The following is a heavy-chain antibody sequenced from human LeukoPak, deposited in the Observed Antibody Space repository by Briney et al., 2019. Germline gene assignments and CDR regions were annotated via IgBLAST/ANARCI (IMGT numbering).Heavy chain of an antibody. Sequence: ASVKVSCKASGYTFTSYAMNWVRQAPGQGLEWMGWINTNTGNPTYAQGFTGRFVFSLDTSVSTAYLQISSLKAEDTAVYYCARWDSSSWYSGNWFDPWGQGTLVTVSS. CDR1: GYTFTSYA. CDR2: INTNTGNP. J-gene: IGHJ5*02. V-gene: IGHV7-4-1*02. D-gene: IGHD6-13*01. CDR3: ARWDSSSWYSGNWFDP.